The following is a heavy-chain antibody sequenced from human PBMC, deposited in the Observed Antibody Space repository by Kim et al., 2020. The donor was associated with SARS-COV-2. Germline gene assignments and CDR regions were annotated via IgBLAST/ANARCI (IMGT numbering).Heavy chain of an antibody. J-gene: IGHJ3*02. CDR3: ARSKIVGGTANAFDI. V-gene: IGHV4-34*01. D-gene: IGHD1-26*01. Sequence: PSLERRITISVDTSKHQFALKLRSVTAADTTVYYCARSKIVGGTANAFDIWGQGTMVTVSS.